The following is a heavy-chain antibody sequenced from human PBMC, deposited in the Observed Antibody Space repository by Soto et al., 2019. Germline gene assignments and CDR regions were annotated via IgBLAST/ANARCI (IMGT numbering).Heavy chain of an antibody. CDR2: IWHDGTNE. V-gene: IGHV3-33*08. CDR1: GFKFDNFG. D-gene: IGHD1-26*01. Sequence: QVRLVESGGGVVQLGRSLRLSCAASGFKFDNFGMHWVRQAPGKVPEWVAVIWHDGTNEHYADSVKGRFTISRDNSKNTVYLQMNSLRGDDTAMYYCARDRGVGATNAKDYWGQGTRVTVSA. J-gene: IGHJ4*02. CDR3: ARDRGVGATNAKDY.